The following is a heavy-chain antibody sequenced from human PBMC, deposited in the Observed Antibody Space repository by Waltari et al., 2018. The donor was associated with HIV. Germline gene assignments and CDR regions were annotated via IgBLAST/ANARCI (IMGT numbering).Heavy chain of an antibody. CDR2: ISGSGGST. Sequence: EVQLLESGGGLVQPGGSLRLSCAASGFTFSSYAMSWVRQAPGKGLEWVSAISGSGGSTYDAHSGKGRFTISRDNSKNTLYLQMNSLRAEDTAVYYCAKDLWGSGSYYRLDYWGQGTLVTVSS. J-gene: IGHJ4*02. CDR1: GFTFSSYA. V-gene: IGHV3-23*01. CDR3: AKDLWGSGSYYRLDY. D-gene: IGHD3-10*01.